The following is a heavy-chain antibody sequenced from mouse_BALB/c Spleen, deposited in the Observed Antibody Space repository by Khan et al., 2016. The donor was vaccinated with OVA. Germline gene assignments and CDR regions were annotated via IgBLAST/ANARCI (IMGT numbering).Heavy chain of an antibody. CDR1: GYTFTSYN. D-gene: IGHD2-3*01. J-gene: IGHJ3*01. CDR3: ARAVYDGYYGWFAY. Sequence: QVQLKQSGAELVKPGASVKMSCKASGYTFTSYNMHWVKQTPGQGLEWIGAIYPGNGDTSYNQKFKGKATLTADKSSSTAYMQLSSLTSEDSAVYYCARAVYDGYYGWFAYWGQGTLVTVSA. CDR2: IYPGNGDT. V-gene: IGHV1-12*01.